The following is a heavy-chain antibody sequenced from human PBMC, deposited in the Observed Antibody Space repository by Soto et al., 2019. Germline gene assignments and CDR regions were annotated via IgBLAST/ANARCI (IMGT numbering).Heavy chain of an antibody. J-gene: IGHJ4*02. CDR1: GGSFSGYY. D-gene: IGHD6-6*01. CDR2: INHSGST. V-gene: IGHV4-34*01. CDR3: AREYSSSRGGYYFDY. Sequence: QVQLQQWGAGLLKPSETLSLTCAVYGGSFSGYYWSWIRQPPGKGLEWIGEINHSGSTNYNPSLKSRVTISVDTSKNQFSLKLSSVTAADTAVYYCAREYSSSRGGYYFDYWGQGTLVTVSS.